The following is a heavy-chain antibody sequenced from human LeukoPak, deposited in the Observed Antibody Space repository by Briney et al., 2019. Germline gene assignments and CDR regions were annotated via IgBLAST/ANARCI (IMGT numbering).Heavy chain of an antibody. Sequence: KPSETLSLTCTVYGESFSGYYWSSIRQPPGKGLEWIGEINHSGSTHYNPSLKSRVTISLDTSKNQFSLKLSSVTAADTAVYYCASTERCSTTCPLDYWGQGTLVTVSS. J-gene: IGHJ4*02. CDR1: GESFSGYY. CDR2: INHSGST. CDR3: ASTERCSTTCPLDY. V-gene: IGHV4-34*01. D-gene: IGHD2-2*01.